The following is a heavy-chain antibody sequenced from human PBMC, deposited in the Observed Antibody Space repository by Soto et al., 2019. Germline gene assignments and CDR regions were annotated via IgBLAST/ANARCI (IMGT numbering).Heavy chain of an antibody. CDR1: GGSISSGTYY. CDR3: ARRLARGVIGWFDP. J-gene: IGHJ5*02. CDR2: LYYTGRT. D-gene: IGHD3-10*01. Sequence: LSLTCTVSGGSISSGTYYWGWIRQPPGKGLEWIGSLYYTGRTYYSPSLKSRVTISVDTSKNHFSLNLTSVTAADTAVYYCARRLARGVIGWFDPWGQGTLVTVSS. V-gene: IGHV4-39*02.